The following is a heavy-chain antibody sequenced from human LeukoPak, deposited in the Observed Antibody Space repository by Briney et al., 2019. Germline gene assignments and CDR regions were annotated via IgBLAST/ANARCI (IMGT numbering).Heavy chain of an antibody. CDR3: ARVVGDGYNYFDF. V-gene: IGHV3-30-3*01. D-gene: IGHD5-24*01. CDR2: ISYDGSNK. J-gene: IGHJ4*02. Sequence: PGRSLRLSCAASGFTFSSYAMHWVRQDPGKGLEWVAVISYDGSNKYYADSVKGRFTISRDNSKNTLYLQMNSLRAEDTAVYYCARVVGDGYNYFDFWGQGTLVTVSS. CDR1: GFTFSSYA.